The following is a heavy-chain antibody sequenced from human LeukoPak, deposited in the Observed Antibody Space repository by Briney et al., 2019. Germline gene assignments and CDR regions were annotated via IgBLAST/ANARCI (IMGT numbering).Heavy chain of an antibody. D-gene: IGHD1-26*01. V-gene: IGHV3-23*01. J-gene: IGHJ4*02. Sequence: PGGSLRLSCAAPGFTFSSYAMSWVRQAPGKGLEWVSAISGSVGSTYYADSVKGRFTIPRDNSKTTLYLQMSSLRAEDTAVYYCAKEEVVGAVSFDYWGQGTLVTVSS. CDR2: ISGSVGST. CDR1: GFTFSSYA. CDR3: AKEEVVGAVSFDY.